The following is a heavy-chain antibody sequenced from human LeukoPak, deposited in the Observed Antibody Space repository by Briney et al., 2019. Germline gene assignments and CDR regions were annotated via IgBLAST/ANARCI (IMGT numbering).Heavy chain of an antibody. J-gene: IGHJ5*02. V-gene: IGHV4-34*01. CDR3: ARGLYASGSYYRYNWFDP. D-gene: IGHD3-10*01. Sequence: SETLSLTCAVYGGSFSAYYWSWIRQPPEKGPEWIGEINHSGSTNYNPSLKSRVTMTVDTSKYQLSPKLSSVTAADTAVYYCARGLYASGSYYRYNWFDPWGQGTLVTVSS. CDR1: GGSFSAYY. CDR2: INHSGST.